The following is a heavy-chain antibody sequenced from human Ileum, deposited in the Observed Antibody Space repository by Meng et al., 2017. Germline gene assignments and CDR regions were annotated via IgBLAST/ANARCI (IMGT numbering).Heavy chain of an antibody. CDR2: IRSKGDAETT. Sequence: GESLKISCEASGFTFNKAWMTWVRQAPGKGLECVGRIRSKGDAETTDYAAPVKGRFTISRDDSENTLYLQMDGLKTEDTAVYYCTPNWGLGIDYYFNYWGQGKLVNGAS. D-gene: IGHD3-16*01. J-gene: IGHJ4*02. CDR3: TPNWGLGIDYYFNY. V-gene: IGHV3-15*01. CDR1: GFTFNKAW.